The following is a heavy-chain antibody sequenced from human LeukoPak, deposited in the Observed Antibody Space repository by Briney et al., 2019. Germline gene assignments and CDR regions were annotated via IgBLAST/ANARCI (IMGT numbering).Heavy chain of an antibody. CDR3: ARLNIVVPAASSYYFDY. CDR1: GGSISSYY. Sequence: SETLSLTCTVSGGSISSYYWSWIRQPPGKGLEWLGYIYYSGSTSYTPSLKSRVTISVDTSKNQFSLKLSSVTAADTALYYCARLNIVVPAASSYYFDYWGQGTLVTVSS. D-gene: IGHD2-2*01. CDR2: IYYSGST. J-gene: IGHJ4*02. V-gene: IGHV4-59*01.